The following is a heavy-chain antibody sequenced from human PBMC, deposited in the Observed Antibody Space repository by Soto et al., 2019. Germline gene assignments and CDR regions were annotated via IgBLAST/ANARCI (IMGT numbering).Heavy chain of an antibody. J-gene: IGHJ4*02. V-gene: IGHV3-21*06. Sequence: GSLRLTCATSGFSFSSSDMTWVRQAPGKGLEYVSSINYSGRYMFYAGSLRGRFTVSRDNAKNSLYLQMNSLRAEDTAVYYCARKSSSDSTGYDYFDYWGQGTLVTVFS. CDR3: ARKSSSDSTGYDYFDY. D-gene: IGHD3-22*01. CDR2: INYSGRYM. CDR1: GFSFSSSD.